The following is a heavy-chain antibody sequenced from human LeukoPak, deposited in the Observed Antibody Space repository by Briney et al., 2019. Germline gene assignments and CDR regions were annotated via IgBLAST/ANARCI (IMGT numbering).Heavy chain of an antibody. CDR1: GFTFDDYA. J-gene: IGHJ4*02. CDR3: AKALRGYRGFDH. CDR2: ISWNSGSI. D-gene: IGHD5-18*01. V-gene: IGHV3-9*01. Sequence: GGSLRLSCAASGFTFDDYAMHWVRQAPGKGLEWVSGISWNSGSIGYADSVKGRFTISRDNAKNSLYLQMNSLRAEDTALYYCAKALRGYRGFDHWGQGTLVTVSS.